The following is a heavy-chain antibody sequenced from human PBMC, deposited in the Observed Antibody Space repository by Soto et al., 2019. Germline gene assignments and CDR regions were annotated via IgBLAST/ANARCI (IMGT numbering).Heavy chain of an antibody. D-gene: IGHD3-10*01. CDR2: IYYGGST. CDR1: GGSISSGGYY. V-gene: IGHV4-31*03. Sequence: PSETLSLTCTVSGGSISSGGYYWSWIRQHPGKGLEWLGCIYYGGSTYYNPSLKRRVTISVDTSKHQFSLKLISVTAADTAVYFCARDAPRITTVRGVIRYVDYLGQGTLVTVSS. CDR3: ARDAPRITTVRGVIRYVDY. J-gene: IGHJ4*02.